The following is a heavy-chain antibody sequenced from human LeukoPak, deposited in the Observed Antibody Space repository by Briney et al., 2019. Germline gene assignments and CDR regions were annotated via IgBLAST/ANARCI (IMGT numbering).Heavy chain of an antibody. CDR1: GFTFSSYA. J-gene: IGHJ4*02. Sequence: GGSLRLSCAASGFTFSSYAMSWVRQAPGKGLEWISYISSSSSAIHYADSVKGRFTISRDNAKNSLYLQTNSLRDEDTAVYYCARTFWNNYDPSDWGQGTLVTVSS. CDR2: ISSSSSAI. D-gene: IGHD3-3*01. V-gene: IGHV3-48*02. CDR3: ARTFWNNYDPSD.